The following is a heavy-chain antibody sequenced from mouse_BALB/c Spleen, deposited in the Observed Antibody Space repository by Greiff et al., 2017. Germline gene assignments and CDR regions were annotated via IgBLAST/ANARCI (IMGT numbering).Heavy chain of an antibody. Sequence: VKLQESGPGLVAPSQSLSITCTVSGFSLTSYGVHWVRQPPGKGLEWLGVIWAGGSTNYNSALMSRLSISKDNSKSQVFLKMNSLQTDDTAMYYCARRGGSSVYYAMDYWGQGTSVTVSS. V-gene: IGHV2-9*02. CDR3: ARRGGSSVYYAMDY. CDR1: GFSLTSYG. D-gene: IGHD1-1*01. J-gene: IGHJ4*01. CDR2: IWAGGST.